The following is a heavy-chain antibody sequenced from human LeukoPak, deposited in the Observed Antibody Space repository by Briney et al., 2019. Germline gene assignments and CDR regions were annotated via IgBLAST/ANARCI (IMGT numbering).Heavy chain of an antibody. J-gene: IGHJ4*02. CDR3: ARVDSSNYALDY. Sequence: SETLSLTCTVSGGSISSRYWSWIRQPPGKGLEWIGYIYYSGSTNYNPSLKSRVTISVDTSKNQFSLKLSSVTAADTAVYYCARVDSSNYALDYWGQGTLVTVSS. CDR2: IYYSGST. V-gene: IGHV4-59*11. D-gene: IGHD4-11*01. CDR1: GGSISSRY.